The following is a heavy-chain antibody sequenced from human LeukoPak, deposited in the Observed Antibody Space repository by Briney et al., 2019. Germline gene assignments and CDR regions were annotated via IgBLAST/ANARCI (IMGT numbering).Heavy chain of an antibody. CDR2: IDGDGIAK. Sequence: GGSLRLSCVGSGFTFGRNWMTWVRQAPGKGLEWVANIDGDGIAKNYVDSVKGRFTISGDNAKNSLHLQMNSLRAEDTAVYYCAREQRAPVMVRGVQLIDYWGQGALVTVSS. J-gene: IGHJ4*02. CDR1: GFTFGRNW. CDR3: AREQRAPVMVRGVQLIDY. V-gene: IGHV3-7*01. D-gene: IGHD3-10*01.